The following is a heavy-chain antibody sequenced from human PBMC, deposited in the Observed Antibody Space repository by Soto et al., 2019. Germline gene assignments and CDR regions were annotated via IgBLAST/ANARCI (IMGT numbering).Heavy chain of an antibody. Sequence: SETLSLTCTVSGGSISNYYWSWIRQPPGKGLEWIGYIYYTGTTNYNPSLKSRVTISLDASKNQFSLKLSSVTAADTAVYYCARRYYDILTGYYYAFDIWGQGTMVTVSS. CDR2: IYYTGTT. CDR1: GGSISNYY. V-gene: IGHV4-59*08. D-gene: IGHD3-9*01. CDR3: ARRYYDILTGYYYAFDI. J-gene: IGHJ3*02.